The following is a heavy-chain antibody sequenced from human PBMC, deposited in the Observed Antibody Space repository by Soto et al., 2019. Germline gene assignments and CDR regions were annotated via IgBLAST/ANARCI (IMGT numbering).Heavy chain of an antibody. Sequence: GGSLRLSCAVSGFTFSTNWMSWVRQAPGKGLEWVAHIKQDGSEKYYVDSVKGRFTISRDNARNSLYLQMNSLRAEDTAVYYCARGFGSPDYWGRGALVTVSS. D-gene: IGHD3-10*01. CDR1: GFTFSTNW. J-gene: IGHJ4*02. V-gene: IGHV3-7*04. CDR2: IKQDGSEK. CDR3: ARGFGSPDY.